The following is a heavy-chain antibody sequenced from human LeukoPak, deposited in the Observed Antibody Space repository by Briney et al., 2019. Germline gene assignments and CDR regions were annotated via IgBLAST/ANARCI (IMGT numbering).Heavy chain of an antibody. CDR1: GFTFSTYA. Sequence: GGSLRLSCAASGFTFSTYAMTWVRQAPGKALEGVSLISVPGGNTYYADSVRGRFTISRDNSKNTLCLQMNSLRAEDTAVYYCATRGAYSPPYWGQGTLVSVSS. V-gene: IGHV3-23*01. CDR3: ATRGAYSPPY. J-gene: IGHJ4*02. CDR2: ISVPGGNT. D-gene: IGHD5-18*01.